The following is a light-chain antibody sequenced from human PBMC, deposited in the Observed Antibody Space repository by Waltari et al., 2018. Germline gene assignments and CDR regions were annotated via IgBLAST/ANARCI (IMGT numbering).Light chain of an antibody. CDR2: GAS. CDR1: QSVGRT. J-gene: IGKJ1*01. CDR3: QHYVRLPAT. V-gene: IGKV3-20*01. Sequence: VLTQSPGTLSLSPGEGATLSCRASQSVGRTLAWYQQKPGQSPRLLIYGASIRATDIPDRFSGSGSGTDFSLTINRLEPEDFAVYFCQHYVRLPATFGQGTKVEIK.